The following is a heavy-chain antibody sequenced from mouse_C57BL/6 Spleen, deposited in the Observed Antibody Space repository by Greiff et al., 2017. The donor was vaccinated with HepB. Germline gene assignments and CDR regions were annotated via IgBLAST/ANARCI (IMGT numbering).Heavy chain of an antibody. CDR2: IYPRSGNT. D-gene: IGHD1-2*01. V-gene: IGHV1-81*01. CDR3: AREAGNGSWFAY. J-gene: IGHJ3*01. CDR1: GYTFTSYG. Sequence: VKLQESGAELARPGASVKLSCKASGYTFTSYGISWVKQRTGQGLEWIGEIYPRSGNTYYNEKFKGKATLTADKSSSTAYMELRSLTAEDSAVYFCAREAGNGSWFAYWGQGTLVTVSA.